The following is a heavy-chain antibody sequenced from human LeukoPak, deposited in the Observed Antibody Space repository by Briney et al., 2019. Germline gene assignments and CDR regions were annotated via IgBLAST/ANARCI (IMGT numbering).Heavy chain of an antibody. D-gene: IGHD2-2*01. Sequence: SGGSLRLSCAASGFTFNSYAMSWVRQAPGKGLEWVSAISGSGGSTYYADSVKGRFTISRDNSKNTLYLQMNSLRAEDTAVYYCAKVPAPWVVPAAVYFDYWGQGTLVTVSS. J-gene: IGHJ4*02. CDR3: AKVPAPWVVPAAVYFDY. CDR2: ISGSGGST. CDR1: GFTFNSYA. V-gene: IGHV3-23*01.